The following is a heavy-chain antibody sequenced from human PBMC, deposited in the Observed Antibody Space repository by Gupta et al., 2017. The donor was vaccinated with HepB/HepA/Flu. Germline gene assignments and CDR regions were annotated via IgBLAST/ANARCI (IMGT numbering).Heavy chain of an antibody. CDR2: SYPGDSDT. CDR3: VRTKSGADY. Sequence: EVQLEQSGAEVKKPGESLKISCKGSGYSFTGFWIAWVRQMPGKGLEYMGVSYPGDSDTRYGPSFAGQITISADRFINTAYLQWDSLKASDTAMYYCVRTKSGADYWGQGTLVTVSS. CDR1: GYSFTGFW. J-gene: IGHJ4*02. V-gene: IGHV5-51*01. D-gene: IGHD3-10*01.